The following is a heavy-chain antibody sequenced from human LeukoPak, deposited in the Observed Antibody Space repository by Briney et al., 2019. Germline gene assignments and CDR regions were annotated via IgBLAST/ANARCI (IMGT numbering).Heavy chain of an antibody. Sequence: GGSLRLSCAPSGLTFKNYDMRWVRQAPGKGLEWVSIICSGGTKKYYADSVRGRFTVSRDTSKNTLYPQMNNPGVEDTAQYYGAKGSADPRDYFDYWGQGALVTVSS. J-gene: IGHJ4*02. V-gene: IGHV3-23*03. CDR1: GLTFKNYD. CDR3: AKGSADPRDYFDY. CDR2: ICSGGTKK.